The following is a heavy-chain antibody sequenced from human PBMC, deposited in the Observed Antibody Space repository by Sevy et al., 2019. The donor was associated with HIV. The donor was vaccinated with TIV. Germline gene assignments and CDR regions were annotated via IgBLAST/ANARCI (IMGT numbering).Heavy chain of an antibody. CDR3: ARGGGGSFDY. Sequence: GGSLRLSCAASGFTFNNYAMTWVRQAPGKGLEWVSTVSGGGDKTYDADSVKGRFSISRDNSDNTGNLQMNSRRAEDTAVYYCARGGGGSFDYWGQGTLVTVSS. V-gene: IGHV3-23*01. D-gene: IGHD2-15*01. J-gene: IGHJ4*02. CDR1: GFTFNNYA. CDR2: VSGGGDKT.